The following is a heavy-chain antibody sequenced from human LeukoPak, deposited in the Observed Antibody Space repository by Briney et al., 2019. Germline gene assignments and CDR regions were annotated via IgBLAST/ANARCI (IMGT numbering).Heavy chain of an antibody. D-gene: IGHD3-22*01. CDR2: IRSKAYGGTT. J-gene: IGHJ3*02. Sequence: GRSLRLSCTASGFTFGDYAMSWVRQAPGKGLEWVGFIRSKAYGGTTEYAASVKGRFTISRDDSKSIAYLQMNSLKTEDTAVYYCTRPVVITIYDAFDIWGQGTLVTVSS. V-gene: IGHV3-49*04. CDR1: GFTFGDYA. CDR3: TRPVVITIYDAFDI.